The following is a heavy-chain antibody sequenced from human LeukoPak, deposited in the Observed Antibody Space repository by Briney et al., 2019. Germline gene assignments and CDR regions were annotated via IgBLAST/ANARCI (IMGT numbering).Heavy chain of an antibody. CDR1: GITFSNSA. J-gene: IGHJ3*02. Sequence: GGSLRLSCVPSGITFSNSALSWVRQAPGKGLEWVSTITKSGDQTHYADSVRGLFTISRDIFKNTLYLQMNSLRAEDTAIYHCVKSAGKDGYRDVFDIWGQGTVVTVSS. CDR2: ITKSGDQT. CDR3: VKSAGKDGYRDVFDI. V-gene: IGHV3-23*01. D-gene: IGHD5-24*01.